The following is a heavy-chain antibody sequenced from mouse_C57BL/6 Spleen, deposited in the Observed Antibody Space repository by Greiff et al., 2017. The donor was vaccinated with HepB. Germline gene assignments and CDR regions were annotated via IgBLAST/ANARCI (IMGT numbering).Heavy chain of an antibody. Sequence: QVQLQQSGPELVKPGASVKISCKASGYAFSSSWMNWVKQRPGKGLEWIGRIYPGDGDTNYNGKLKGKATLTADKSSSTAYMQLSSLTSEDSAVYFCARVSYYGSSYDYAMDYWGQGTSVTVSS. J-gene: IGHJ4*01. V-gene: IGHV1-82*01. CDR1: GYAFSSSW. CDR3: ARVSYYGSSYDYAMDY. CDR2: IYPGDGDT. D-gene: IGHD1-1*01.